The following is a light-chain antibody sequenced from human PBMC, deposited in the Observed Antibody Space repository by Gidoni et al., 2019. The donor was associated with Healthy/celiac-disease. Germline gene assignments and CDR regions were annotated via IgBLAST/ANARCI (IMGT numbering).Light chain of an antibody. CDR3: AAWDASLSVWV. Sequence: QSVLTQPPSESGTPGQRVTISCSGSSSNIGSNYVYWYQQLPGTAPKLLIYRNNQRPSGVPDRFSGSKSGTSASLAISGLRSEDEADYYCAAWDASLSVWVFGGGTKLTVL. CDR2: RNN. V-gene: IGLV1-47*01. J-gene: IGLJ3*02. CDR1: SSNIGSNY.